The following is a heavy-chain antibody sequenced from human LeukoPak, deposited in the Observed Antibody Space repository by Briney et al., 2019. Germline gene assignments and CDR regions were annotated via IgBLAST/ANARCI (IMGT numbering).Heavy chain of an antibody. CDR2: INAGNGNT. D-gene: IGHD6-19*01. V-gene: IGHV1-3*03. CDR1: GYTFTSYA. J-gene: IGHJ4*02. Sequence: ASVKVSCKASGYTFTSYAMHWVRQAPGQRLEWMGWINAGNGNTKYSQEFQGRVTITRDTSASTAYMELSSLRSEDMAVYYCARDVSSGSSSGWYGLALEDWGQGTLVTVSS. CDR3: ARDVSSGSSSGWYGLALED.